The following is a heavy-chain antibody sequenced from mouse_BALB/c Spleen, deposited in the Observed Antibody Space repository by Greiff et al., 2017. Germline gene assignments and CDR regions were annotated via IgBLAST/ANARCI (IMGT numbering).Heavy chain of an antibody. CDR3: ARDYGYDGAWFAY. D-gene: IGHD2-2*01. J-gene: IGHJ3*01. CDR2: IDPYYGGT. CDR1: GYSFTGYN. Sequence: EVHLVESGPELEKPGASVKISCTASGYSFTGYNMNWVKQSNGKSLEWIGNIDPYYGGTSYNQKFKGKATLTVDKSSSTAYMQLKSLTSEDSAVYYCARDYGYDGAWFAYWGQGTLVTVSA. V-gene: IGHV1-39*01.